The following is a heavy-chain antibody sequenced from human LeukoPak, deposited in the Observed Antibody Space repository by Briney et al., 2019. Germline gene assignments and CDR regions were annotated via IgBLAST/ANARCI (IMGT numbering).Heavy chain of an antibody. CDR1: GFTPTSFW. CDR2: IKQDGREK. V-gene: IGHV3-7*01. CDR3: PRDTRRYYDFWSGYSYNWFDP. Sequence: RRSLRPSCAPSGFTPTSFWMSWVRHAPGKGLEWVANIKQDGREKYHMDSVKGRFTISRDNAKHSLYLQLHSMRAEDTAVYYCPRDTRRYYDFWSGYSYNWFDPWGEGTLVTVSS. D-gene: IGHD3-3*01. J-gene: IGHJ5*02.